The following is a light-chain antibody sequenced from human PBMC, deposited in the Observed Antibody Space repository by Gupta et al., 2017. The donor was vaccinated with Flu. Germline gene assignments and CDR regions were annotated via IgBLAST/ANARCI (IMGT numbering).Light chain of an antibody. CDR2: GVS. Sequence: SPATLSVSPGERATLSCRASQSVRSNLAWYQQKPGQAPRLLIYGVSTRTTGIPARFSGSGSGTEFTLTISSLQSEDFAVYYCQQYDNWWTFGQGTKVEIK. V-gene: IGKV3-15*01. J-gene: IGKJ1*01. CDR1: QSVRSN. CDR3: QQYDNWWT.